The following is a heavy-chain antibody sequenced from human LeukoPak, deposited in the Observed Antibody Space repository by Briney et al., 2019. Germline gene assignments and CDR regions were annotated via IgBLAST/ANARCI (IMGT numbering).Heavy chain of an antibody. J-gene: IGHJ6*03. Sequence: SETLSLTCTVSGGSISSSSYYWGWIRQPPGKGLEWIGSIYYSGSTYYNPSLKSRVTISVDTSRNQFSLKLSSVTAADTAVHYCAREGYCSGGSCYFYYYYYMDVWGKGTTVTVSS. CDR2: IYYSGST. CDR1: GGSISSSSYY. D-gene: IGHD2-15*01. CDR3: AREGYCSGGSCYFYYYYYMDV. V-gene: IGHV4-39*07.